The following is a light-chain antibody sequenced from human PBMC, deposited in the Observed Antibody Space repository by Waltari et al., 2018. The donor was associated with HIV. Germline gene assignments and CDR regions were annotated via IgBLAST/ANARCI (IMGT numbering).Light chain of an antibody. J-gene: IGLJ1*01. CDR1: SSDVGGYHH. CDR3: SSYTSSSTPYV. Sequence: QSALTQPASVSGSPGQSITISCTGTSSDVGGYHHVSWYQQHPVKAPKLMIYDVSNRPSGVSNRFSGSKSGNTASLASSGLQAEDEADYYCSSYTSSSTPYVFGSGTKVTVL. CDR2: DVS. V-gene: IGLV2-14*03.